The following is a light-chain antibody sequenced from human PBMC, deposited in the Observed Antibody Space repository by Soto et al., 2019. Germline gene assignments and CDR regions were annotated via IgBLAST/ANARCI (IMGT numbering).Light chain of an antibody. CDR3: QQYESYSPLT. Sequence: GDRVTIPCLASQSISSWLAWYQQKPGKAPKLLIYDAYSLESGVPSRFSGRRSGTEFTLTIAGLQPEDFATYYCQQYESYSPLTFGGGTKVDIK. CDR2: DAY. V-gene: IGKV1-5*01. J-gene: IGKJ4*01. CDR1: QSISSW.